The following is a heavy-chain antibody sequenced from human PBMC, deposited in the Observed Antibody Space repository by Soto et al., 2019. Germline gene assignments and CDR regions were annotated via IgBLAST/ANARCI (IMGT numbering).Heavy chain of an antibody. CDR3: AKDLYGSETYTYYCGMEV. CDR2: ISYDGSNR. Sequence: WSLRLSCAASVFTFSRFGMHWVRQAPCKGLEWVAVISYDGSNRFYADSVKGRFTISRDNSKNTLYLQMNSLRPEDTAVYYCAKDLYGSETYTYYCGMEVWGQGTTVIVSS. CDR1: VFTFSRFG. J-gene: IGHJ6*01. V-gene: IGHV3-30*18. D-gene: IGHD3-10*01.